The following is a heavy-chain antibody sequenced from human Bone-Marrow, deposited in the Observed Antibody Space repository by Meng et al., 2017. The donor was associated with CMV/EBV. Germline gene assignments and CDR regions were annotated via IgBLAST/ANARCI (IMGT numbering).Heavy chain of an antibody. J-gene: IGHJ4*02. CDR2: ISYDDSNI. CDR3: VRGWIYCSRSSCVVDY. D-gene: IGHD2-2*01. V-gene: IGHV3-30-3*01. CDR1: GFTFSNHA. Sequence: GESLKISCAASGFTFSNHAMHWVRQAPGKGLEWVALISYDDSNIYHADSVKGRFTISRDNSNITLYLQMNSLRPDDTAVYYCVRGWIYCSRSSCVVDYWGQGKLVTVSS.